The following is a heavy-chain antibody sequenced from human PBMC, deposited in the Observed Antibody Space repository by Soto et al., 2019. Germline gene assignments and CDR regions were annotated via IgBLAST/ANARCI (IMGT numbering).Heavy chain of an antibody. CDR3: AREVPIGDYFDY. Sequence: GGSLRLSCAASGFTFSSYTMHWVRQAPGKGLEWVSSISYSSSYIYYTDSVKGRFTISRDNAKNSLYLQMNSLRAEDTAVFYCAREVPIGDYFDYWGQGTLVTVSS. D-gene: IGHD3-16*01. CDR2: ISYSSSYI. V-gene: IGHV3-21*01. CDR1: GFTFSSYT. J-gene: IGHJ4*02.